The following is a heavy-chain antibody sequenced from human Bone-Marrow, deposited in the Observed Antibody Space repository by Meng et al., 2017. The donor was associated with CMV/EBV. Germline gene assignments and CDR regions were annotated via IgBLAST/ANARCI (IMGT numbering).Heavy chain of an antibody. CDR2: INPNSGGT. Sequence: ASVKVSCKASGYTFTGYYMHWVRQAPGQGLEWMGWINPNSGGTNYAQKFQGRVTMTRDTSISTAYMELSRLRSDDTAVYYCARVLEYSSGSRWVDPWGQGTLVTVSS. V-gene: IGHV1-2*02. CDR3: ARVLEYSSGSRWVDP. CDR1: GYTFTGYY. J-gene: IGHJ5*02. D-gene: IGHD6-19*01.